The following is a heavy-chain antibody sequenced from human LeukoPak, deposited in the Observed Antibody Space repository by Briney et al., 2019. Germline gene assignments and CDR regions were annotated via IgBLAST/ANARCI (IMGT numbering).Heavy chain of an antibody. V-gene: IGHV1-69*04. CDR2: IIPIFGIA. CDR3: ARRRSCSSTSCFYFDY. J-gene: IGHJ4*02. CDR1: GGTFSSYA. D-gene: IGHD2-2*01. Sequence: SVKVSCKASGGTFSSYAISWVRQAPGQGLEWMGRIIPIFGIANYAQKFQGRVTITADKSTSTAYMELSSLRSEDTAVYYCARRRSCSSTSCFYFDYWGQGTLVTVSS.